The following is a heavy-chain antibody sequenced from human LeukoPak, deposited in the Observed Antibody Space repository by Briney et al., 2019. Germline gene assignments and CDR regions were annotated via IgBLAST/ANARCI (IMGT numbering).Heavy chain of an antibody. D-gene: IGHD1-26*01. CDR3: ARRSGSPTGY. Sequence: GGSLRLSCAASGFTFSSYEMNWVRQAPGKGLEWVSYISSSGSTIYYADSVKGRFTISRDNAKNSLYLQKNSLRAEDTAVYYCARRSGSPTGYWGQGTLVTVSS. CDR2: ISSSGSTI. CDR1: GFTFSSYE. J-gene: IGHJ4*02. V-gene: IGHV3-48*03.